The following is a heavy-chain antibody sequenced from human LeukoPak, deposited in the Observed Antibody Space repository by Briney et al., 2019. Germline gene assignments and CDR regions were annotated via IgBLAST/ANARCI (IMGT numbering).Heavy chain of an antibody. V-gene: IGHV3-48*04. CDR2: ISGGSESM. J-gene: IGHJ3*02. CDR1: GFIFSSYS. CDR3: ARDLAVRGDRDAFDI. Sequence: GGSLRLSCAASGFIFSSYSMNWVRQAPGKGPEWVSYISGGSESMYYADSVKGRFTISRDNAKNSLYLQMNSLRAEDTAVYYCARDLAVRGDRDAFDIWGQGTMVTVSP. D-gene: IGHD3-16*01.